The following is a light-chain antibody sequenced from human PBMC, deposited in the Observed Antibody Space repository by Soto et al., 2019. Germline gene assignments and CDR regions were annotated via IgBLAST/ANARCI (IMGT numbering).Light chain of an antibody. V-gene: IGKV1-9*01. J-gene: IGKJ5*01. CDR2: AAS. Sequence: DIQLTQSPSFLSASVGDRVTITCRASQDINTYLACYQQKPGKAPKPLIFAASTLQNGVPSRFSGSGSGTEFTVTITSLQPEDFATYYCQQRKSYPITSGQGTRREIK. CDR1: QDINTY. CDR3: QQRKSYPIT.